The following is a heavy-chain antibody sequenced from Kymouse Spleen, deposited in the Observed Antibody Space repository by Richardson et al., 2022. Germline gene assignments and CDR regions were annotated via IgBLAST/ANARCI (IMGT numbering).Heavy chain of an antibody. J-gene: IGHJ5*02. V-gene: IGHV4-4*02. CDR1: GGSISSSNW. CDR2: IYHSGST. D-gene: IGHD3-10*01. Sequence: QVQLQESGPGLVKPSGTLSLTCAVSGGSISSSNWWSWVRQPPGKGLEWIGEIYHSGSTNYNPSLKSRVTISVDKSKNQFSLKLSSVTAADTAVYYCARDQGYYGSGSYYDWFDPWGQGTLVTVSS. CDR3: ARDQGYYGSGSYYDWFDP.